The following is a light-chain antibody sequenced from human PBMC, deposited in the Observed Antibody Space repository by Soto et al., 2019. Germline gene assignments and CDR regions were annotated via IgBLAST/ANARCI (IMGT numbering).Light chain of an antibody. V-gene: IGKV1-5*01. J-gene: IGKJ4*01. CDR2: DAS. Sequence: DIQMTQSPSTLSASVGDRVTITCRASQSISSWLAWYQQKPGKAPKLLIYDASSLKSGVPSRFSGSGPGTEFTLTISSLQPDDFATYYCQQYNSYPLTFGGGTKVDIK. CDR1: QSISSW. CDR3: QQYNSYPLT.